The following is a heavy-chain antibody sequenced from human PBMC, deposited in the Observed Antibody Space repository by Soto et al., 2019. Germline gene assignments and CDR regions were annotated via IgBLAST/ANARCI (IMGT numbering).Heavy chain of an antibody. J-gene: IGHJ4*02. Sequence: QVHLVQSGAEVKKPGASVKVSCKASGYTFTSYGITWVRQAPGQGLEWMGWISAHNGNTDYAQKLQGRVIVTRDTSTITAYMELRSLISDDTVVYYCARGRYGDYWGQGALVTVSS. CDR1: GYTFTSYG. V-gene: IGHV1-18*01. D-gene: IGHD1-1*01. CDR3: ARGRYGDY. CDR2: ISAHNGNT.